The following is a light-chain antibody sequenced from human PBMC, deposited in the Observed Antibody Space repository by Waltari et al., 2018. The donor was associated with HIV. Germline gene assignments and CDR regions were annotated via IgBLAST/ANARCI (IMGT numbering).Light chain of an antibody. CDR2: TDN. J-gene: IGLJ3*02. Sequence: QSVLTQPPSVSGTPGQRVTIPCSGASSNIGRNTVNWFQLLPGTAPKLLIYTDNQRPSGVPDRFSGSKSSTSASLAISGLQSEDEADYFCAAWDDSLNGLWVFGGGTKLTVL. CDR1: SSNIGRNT. CDR3: AAWDDSLNGLWV. V-gene: IGLV1-44*01.